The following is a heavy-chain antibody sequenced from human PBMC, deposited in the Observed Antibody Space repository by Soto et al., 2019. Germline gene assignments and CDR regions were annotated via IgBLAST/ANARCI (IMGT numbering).Heavy chain of an antibody. J-gene: IGHJ4*02. V-gene: IGHV3-48*02. CDR2: ISSSSNTI. CDR1: GFTFSSYN. D-gene: IGHD3-3*01. CDR3: ARHTRDFWSGSFDY. Sequence: PGGSLRLSCAASGFTFSSYNMNWVRQAPGKGLEWVSYISSSSNTIYYADSVKGRFTISRDNAKNSLYLQMNSLRDADTAVYYCARHTRDFWSGSFDYWGQGTLVTVSS.